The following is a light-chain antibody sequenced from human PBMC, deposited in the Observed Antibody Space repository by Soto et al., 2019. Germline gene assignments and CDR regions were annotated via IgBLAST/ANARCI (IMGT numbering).Light chain of an antibody. CDR1: SSDAGANKY. CDR2: GVS. J-gene: IGLJ1*01. CDR3: SSFTGPTTLDV. V-gene: IGLV2-14*03. Sequence: SVLTQPASVSGSPGQYHTIYCTGTSSDAGANKYVPCYQKHPFKAPKLMIYGVSNRASGVSNRFSGSKSGNTAILTISLLQPEDKADYYCSSFTGPTTLDVYGTGTKVTV.